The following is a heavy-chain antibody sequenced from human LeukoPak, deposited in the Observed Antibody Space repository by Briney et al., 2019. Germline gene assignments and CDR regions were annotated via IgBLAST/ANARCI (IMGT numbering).Heavy chain of an antibody. V-gene: IGHV1-69*05. CDR3: AIIAARRGANYFDY. D-gene: IGHD6-6*01. Sequence: SVKVSCKASGGTFSSYAISWVRQAPGQGLEWMGRIIPIFGTANYAQKFQGRVTITTDESTSTAYMELSSLRSEDTAVYYCAIIAARRGANYFDYWGQGTLVTVSS. J-gene: IGHJ4*02. CDR1: GGTFSSYA. CDR2: IIPIFGTA.